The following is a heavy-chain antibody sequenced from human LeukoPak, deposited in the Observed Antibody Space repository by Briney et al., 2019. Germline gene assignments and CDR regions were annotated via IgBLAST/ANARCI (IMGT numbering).Heavy chain of an antibody. Sequence: SETLSLTCTVSGGSISSGGYYWSWIRQHPGKGLEWIGYIYYSGSTYYNPSLKSRVTISVDTSKNQFSLKLSSVTAADTAVYYCARWDQLLYDHWGQGTLVTVSS. CDR2: IYYSGST. D-gene: IGHD2-2*02. CDR3: ARWDQLLYDH. CDR1: GGSISSGGYY. J-gene: IGHJ4*02. V-gene: IGHV4-31*03.